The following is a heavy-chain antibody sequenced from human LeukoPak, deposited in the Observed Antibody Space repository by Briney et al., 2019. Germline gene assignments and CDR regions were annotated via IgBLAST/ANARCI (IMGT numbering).Heavy chain of an antibody. D-gene: IGHD1-26*01. CDR2: MSGDSTYI. Sequence: GGSLRLSCAASGFTFSSYSMNWVRQAPGKGLEWVSSMSGDSTYIFYADSVKGRFTISRDNSKNSLSLQMNSLRTEDTALYYCAKDGKNYFDYWGQGTLVTVSS. V-gene: IGHV3-21*04. CDR3: AKDGKNYFDY. CDR1: GFTFSSYS. J-gene: IGHJ4*02.